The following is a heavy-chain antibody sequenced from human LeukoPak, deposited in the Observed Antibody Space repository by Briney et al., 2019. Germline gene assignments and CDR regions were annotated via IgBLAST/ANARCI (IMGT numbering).Heavy chain of an antibody. D-gene: IGHD3-10*01. J-gene: IGHJ6*03. CDR2: IYYSGST. Sequence: SSETLSLTCTVSGGSISSSSYYWSWIRQPPGKGLEWIGYIYYSGSTNYNPSLKSRVTISVDTSKNQFSLKLSSVTAADTAVYYCARYGSGMGSFYYYYYMDVWGKGTTVTVSS. CDR3: ARYGSGMGSFYYYYYMDV. CDR1: GGSISSSSYY. V-gene: IGHV4-61*01.